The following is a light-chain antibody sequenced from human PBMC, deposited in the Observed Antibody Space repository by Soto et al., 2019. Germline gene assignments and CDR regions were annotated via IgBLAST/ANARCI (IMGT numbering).Light chain of an antibody. J-gene: IGKJ1*01. CDR1: QSVSSY. CDR2: DAS. Sequence: EIVLTQSPATLSLSPGERATLSCRASQSVSSYLAWYQQKPGQAPRLLIYDASNRATGIPARFSGSGSGTDFTLTISSLVPEDFAVYYCQQRSNWPPTFGQGTTVEIK. V-gene: IGKV3-11*01. CDR3: QQRSNWPPT.